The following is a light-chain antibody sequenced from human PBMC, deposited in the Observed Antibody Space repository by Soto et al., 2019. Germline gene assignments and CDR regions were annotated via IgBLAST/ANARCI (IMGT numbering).Light chain of an antibody. CDR2: KAS. Sequence: DIQMTQSPSTLSASVGDRVTITCRASQSIVVWLAWYQQKPGKAPKLLIYKASSLESGVPPRFSGSGSGTEFTLTISSLKPDDFATYYCQQYSSFPVTFGGGTKVEIK. V-gene: IGKV1-5*03. CDR1: QSIVVW. CDR3: QQYSSFPVT. J-gene: IGKJ4*01.